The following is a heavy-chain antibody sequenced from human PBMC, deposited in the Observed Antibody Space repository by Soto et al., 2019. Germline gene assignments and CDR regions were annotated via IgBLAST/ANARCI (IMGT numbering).Heavy chain of an antibody. J-gene: IGHJ3*02. CDR2: IFYSGTT. CDR3: ARGRGGTYDAFDI. V-gene: IGHV4-59*01. D-gene: IGHD1-26*01. Sequence: QVQLRESGPGLVKPSETLSLTCSVSAGSINSYFWSWIRQSPGKGLEWIGYIFYSGTTNYNPSLKSRVTILLDTSKNPFSLRLNSVTAADTAIYYCARGRGGTYDAFDIWGQGTLVTVSS. CDR1: AGSINSYF.